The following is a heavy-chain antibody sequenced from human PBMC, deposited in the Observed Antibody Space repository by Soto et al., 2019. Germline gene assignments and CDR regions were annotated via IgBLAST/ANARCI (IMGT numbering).Heavy chain of an antibody. D-gene: IGHD6-13*01. Sequence: GGSLRLSCAASGFTFSSYAMSWVRQAPGKGLEWVSAISGSGGSTYYADSVKGRFTISRDNSKNTLYLQMNSLRAEDTAVYYCAKDPAPYSSSWYDGPTYFDLWGRGTLVTVSS. J-gene: IGHJ2*01. CDR2: ISGSGGST. CDR1: GFTFSSYA. V-gene: IGHV3-23*01. CDR3: AKDPAPYSSSWYDGPTYFDL.